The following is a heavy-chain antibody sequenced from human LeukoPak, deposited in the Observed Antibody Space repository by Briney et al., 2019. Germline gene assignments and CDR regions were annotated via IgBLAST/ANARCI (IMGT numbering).Heavy chain of an antibody. D-gene: IGHD6-13*01. J-gene: IGHJ4*02. CDR2: IYTSGST. Sequence: SETLSLTCTVSGGSISSYYWSWIRQPAGKGLEWIGRIYTSGSTNYNPSLKSRVTMSVDTSKNQFSLKLSSVTAADTAVYYCARTSRGYSSSWYAPRLAYFDYWGQGTLVTVSS. CDR1: GGSISSYY. V-gene: IGHV4-4*07. CDR3: ARTSRGYSSSWYAPRLAYFDY.